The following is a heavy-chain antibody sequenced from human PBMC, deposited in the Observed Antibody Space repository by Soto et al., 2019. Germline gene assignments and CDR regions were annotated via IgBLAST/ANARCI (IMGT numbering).Heavy chain of an antibody. V-gene: IGHV1-2*04. CDR1: GYTFTGYY. D-gene: IGHD6-13*01. CDR2: INPNSGGT. Sequence: ASVKVSCKASGYTFTGYYMHWVRQAPGQGLEWMGWINPNSGGTNYAQKFQGWVTMTRDTSISTAYMELSRLRSDDTAVYYCARGPSSSWKYYFDYWGQGTLVTVSS. J-gene: IGHJ4*02. CDR3: ARGPSSSWKYYFDY.